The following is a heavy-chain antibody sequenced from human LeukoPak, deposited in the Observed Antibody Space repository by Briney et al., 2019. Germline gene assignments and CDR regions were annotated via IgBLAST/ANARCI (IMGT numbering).Heavy chain of an antibody. V-gene: IGHV4-34*01. Sequence: SETLSLTCAVYGGSFSGYYWSWIRQPPGKGREWIGEINHRGSTNYNPSLMSRVTISVDTSKNQFSLKLSSVTAADTAVYYCARGARVGYCSGGSCYSGRYYYYGMDVWGQGTTVTVSS. J-gene: IGHJ6*02. CDR3: ARGARVGYCSGGSCYSGRYYYYGMDV. CDR1: GGSFSGYY. CDR2: INHRGST. D-gene: IGHD2-15*01.